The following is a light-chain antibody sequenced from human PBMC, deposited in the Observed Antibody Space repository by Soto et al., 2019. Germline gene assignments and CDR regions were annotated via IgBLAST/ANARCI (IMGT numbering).Light chain of an antibody. Sequence: SVLTHPASVSGARGSPVSNSCPGKISDIGSYTAVSLYRQTPRKAPKHIIYEVTKRESGVSERLSGYRSSGTAALTITGLQAEDEADYHCCSRGRSSPTYVFGTGTKVNV. J-gene: IGLJ1*01. CDR3: CSRGRSSPTYV. V-gene: IGLV2-23*02. CDR2: EVT. CDR1: ISDIGSYTA.